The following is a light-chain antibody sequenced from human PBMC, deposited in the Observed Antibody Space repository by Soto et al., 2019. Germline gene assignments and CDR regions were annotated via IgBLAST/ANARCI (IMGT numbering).Light chain of an antibody. CDR2: GAS. V-gene: IGKV3-20*01. CDR1: QSVVSNA. CDR3: QQSDGSAYS. J-gene: IGKJ2*03. Sequence: EIVLTQSPGTLSLSPGERATLSCRASQSVVSNALSWYQQKPGQATRLLIYGASSRATGIPDRFSGSGSGTDFTLTISRLEPEDFAVFYCQQSDGSAYSFGQGTRLEIK.